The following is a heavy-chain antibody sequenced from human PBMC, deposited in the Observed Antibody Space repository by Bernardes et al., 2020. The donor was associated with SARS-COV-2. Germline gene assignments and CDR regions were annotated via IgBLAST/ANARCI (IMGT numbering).Heavy chain of an antibody. CDR3: ARDRAWGEPHGMDV. Sequence: GGSLRLSCAASGFTLSSYWMSWVRQAPDGKGLELVANIKQDGSEIYYVDSVKGRFTISRDNAKKSLYLQMNSLRSEDTAVYYCARDRAWGEPHGMDVWGQGTTVTVSS. J-gene: IGHJ6*02. D-gene: IGHD3-16*01. CDR2: IKQDGSEI. CDR1: GFTLSSYW. V-gene: IGHV3-7*01.